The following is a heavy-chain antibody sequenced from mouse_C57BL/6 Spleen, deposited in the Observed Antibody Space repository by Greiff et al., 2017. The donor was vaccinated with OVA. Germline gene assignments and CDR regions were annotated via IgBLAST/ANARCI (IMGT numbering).Heavy chain of an antibody. CDR2: INPNNGGT. Sequence: EVQLQQSGPELVKPGASVKISCKASGYTFTDYYMNWVKQSHGKSLEWIGDINPNNGGTSYNQKFKGKATLTVDKASSTAYMELRSLTSEDSAVYYCARKEDGYYPTGRDYWGKGTTLTVSS. CDR1: GYTFTDYY. J-gene: IGHJ2*01. CDR3: ARKEDGYYPTGRDY. D-gene: IGHD2-3*01. V-gene: IGHV1-26*01.